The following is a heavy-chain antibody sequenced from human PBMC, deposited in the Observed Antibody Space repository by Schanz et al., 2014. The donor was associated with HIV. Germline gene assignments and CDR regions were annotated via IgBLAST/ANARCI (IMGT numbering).Heavy chain of an antibody. CDR3: AKDRNHYDSRYRGKGNYYYYYGMDV. V-gene: IGHV3-30*18. J-gene: IGHJ6*02. CDR2: RSYDGVNK. Sequence: QVQLVESGGGVVQPGRSLRLSCAASGFTFDSYGIHWVRQAPGKGLEWGAVRSYDGVNKHFADSVKGRFTISRDNSKNTLYLQVKRLRTEDTAVYFCAKDRNHYDSRYRGKGNYYYYYGMDVWGQGTTVTVSS. D-gene: IGHD3-22*01. CDR1: GFTFDSYG.